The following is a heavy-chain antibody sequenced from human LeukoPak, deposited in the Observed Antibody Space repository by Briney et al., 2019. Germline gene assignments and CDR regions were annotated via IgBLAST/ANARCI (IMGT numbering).Heavy chain of an antibody. CDR1: GFTFSSYG. CDR2: ISYDGSNK. J-gene: IGHJ4*02. V-gene: IGHV3-30*18. Sequence: GGSLRLSCAASGFTFSSYGMHWVRQAPGKGLEWVAVISYDGSNKYYEDSVKGRFTISRDNSKNTLYLQMNSLRAEDTAVYYCANGEDVVVPAATSGYWGQGTLVTVSS. D-gene: IGHD2-2*01. CDR3: ANGEDVVVPAATSGY.